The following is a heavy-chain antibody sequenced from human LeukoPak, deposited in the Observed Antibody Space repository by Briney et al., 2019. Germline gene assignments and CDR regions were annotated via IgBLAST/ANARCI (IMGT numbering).Heavy chain of an antibody. D-gene: IGHD2-21*02. J-gene: IGHJ4*02. CDR3: ATVRGCGGDCYYLDY. CDR1: RFAFNKFA. V-gene: IGHV3-33*07. CDR2: IWYDGSNK. Sequence: GGSLRLSCAASRFAFNKFAMSWVRQAPGKGLEWVTIIWYDGSNKYYADSVKGRFIISRDNSKNTLYLQMNSLRAEDTAVYYCATVRGCGGDCYYLDYWGQGTLVTVSS.